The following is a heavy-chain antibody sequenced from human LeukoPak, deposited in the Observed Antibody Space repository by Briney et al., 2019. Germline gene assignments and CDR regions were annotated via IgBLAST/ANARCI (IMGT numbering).Heavy chain of an antibody. CDR3: AKDDGGSPPDAFDI. D-gene: IGHD1-26*01. Sequence: GGSLRLSCAASGFTFSIYAMNWVRHAPGKGLEWVSAIISSGGDTYYADSVRGRFTISRDNSRNTLYLQMNSLRAEDTAVYYCAKDDGGSPPDAFDIWGQGTLVTVSS. V-gene: IGHV3-23*01. CDR2: IISSGGDT. CDR1: GFTFSIYA. J-gene: IGHJ3*02.